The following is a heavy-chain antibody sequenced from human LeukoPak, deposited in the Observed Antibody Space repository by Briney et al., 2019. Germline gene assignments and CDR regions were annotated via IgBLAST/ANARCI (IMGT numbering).Heavy chain of an antibody. V-gene: IGHV3-21*01. CDR3: ARYSKTLRFLEWLSSFDY. J-gene: IGHJ4*02. CDR2: ISSSSSYI. D-gene: IGHD3-3*01. CDR1: GFTFSSYS. Sequence: PGGSLRLSCAASGFTFSSYSMNWVRQAPGKGLEWVSSISSSSSYIYYADSVKGRFTISRDNAKNSLYLQMNSLRAEDTAVYYCARYSKTLRFLEWLSSFDYWGQGTLVTVSS.